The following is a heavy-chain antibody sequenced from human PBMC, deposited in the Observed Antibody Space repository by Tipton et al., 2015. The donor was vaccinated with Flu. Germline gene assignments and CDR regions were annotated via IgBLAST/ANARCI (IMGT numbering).Heavy chain of an antibody. V-gene: IGHV3-30*03. CDR3: ARGRKVGTWHWSDP. CDR2: ISFDGRNT. J-gene: IGHJ5*02. CDR1: GFIFSTYD. Sequence: SLRLSCATSGFIFSTYDMNWVRQAPGTGLEWVAVISFDGRNTHYVDSVKGRFTISRDNSKNTLYLQMNSLRAEDTAVYYCARGRKVGTWHWSDPWGQGTLVTVSP.